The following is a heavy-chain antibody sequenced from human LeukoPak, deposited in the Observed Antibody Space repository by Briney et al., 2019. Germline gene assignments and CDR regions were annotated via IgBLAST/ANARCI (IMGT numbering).Heavy chain of an antibody. D-gene: IGHD6-19*01. V-gene: IGHV3-21*01. CDR3: ARSYSRGWPPTPFDY. CDR1: GFTFSSYS. Sequence: GGSLRLSCAASGFTFSSYSMNWVRQAPGKGLEWVSSISSSSSYIYYADSVKGRFTISRDNAKNSLYLQMNSLRGEDTAVYYCARSYSRGWPPTPFDYWGQGTLVTVSS. CDR2: ISSSSSYI. J-gene: IGHJ4*02.